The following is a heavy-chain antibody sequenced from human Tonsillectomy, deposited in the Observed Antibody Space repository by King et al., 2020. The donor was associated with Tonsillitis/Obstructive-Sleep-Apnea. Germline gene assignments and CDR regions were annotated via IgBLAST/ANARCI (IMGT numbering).Heavy chain of an antibody. CDR1: GLTFSDYY. CDR3: AGGYNYYFYYYMDV. D-gene: IGHD5-12*01. J-gene: IGHJ6*03. CDR2: ISSSGTTI. Sequence: VQLVESGGGLVKPGGSLRLSCPASGLTFSDYYMTWIRQAPGKGLEWVSYISSSGTTIYYADSLKGRFTISRDNAKNSLYLQMNSLRAEDTAVYYCAGGYNYYFYYYMDVWGKGTTVTVSS. V-gene: IGHV3-11*01.